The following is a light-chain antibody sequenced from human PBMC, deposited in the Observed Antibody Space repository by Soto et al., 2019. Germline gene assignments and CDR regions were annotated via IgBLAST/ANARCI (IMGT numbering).Light chain of an antibody. V-gene: IGKV3-20*01. Sequence: EIVLTQSPATLSVSPGERATLSCRASQSLSSSQLAWYQQKPGQAPRLLIHDASSRATGISDRFIGSGSGTDFTLTITTLEPEDFAVYYCQQYGSSPRTFGLGTKVDIK. J-gene: IGKJ1*01. CDR3: QQYGSSPRT. CDR1: QSLSSSQ. CDR2: DAS.